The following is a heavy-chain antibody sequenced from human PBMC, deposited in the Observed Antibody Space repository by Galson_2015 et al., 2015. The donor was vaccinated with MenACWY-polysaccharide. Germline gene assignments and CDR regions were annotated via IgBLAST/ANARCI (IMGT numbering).Heavy chain of an antibody. D-gene: IGHD2-2*02. CDR1: GFTFSTYV. CDR3: ARSIHSRLPLTSSLDY. V-gene: IGHV3-30-3*01. J-gene: IGHJ4*02. Sequence: SLRLSCAVSGFTFSTYVMHWVRQAPGKGLEWVAVISYDGSDINYADSVKGRFTVSRDNSKNTMYLQMNSLRADDTAVYYCARSIHSRLPLTSSLDYWGQGTLVTVSS. CDR2: ISYDGSDI.